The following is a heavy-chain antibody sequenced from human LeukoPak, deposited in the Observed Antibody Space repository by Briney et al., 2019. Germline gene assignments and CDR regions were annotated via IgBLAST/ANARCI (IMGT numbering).Heavy chain of an antibody. Sequence: SETLSLTCSVSGYSISSGYYWGWIRQPPGKGLEWIGSIFHTSIPYQSSSFKNRLHMSADTSKNQFSLKLTSVTAADTAVYYCVRELVGAPWRVDYWGPGTLVAVS. V-gene: IGHV4-38-2*02. J-gene: IGHJ4*02. D-gene: IGHD1-26*01. CDR2: IFHTSIP. CDR3: VRELVGAPWRVDY. CDR1: GYSISSGYY.